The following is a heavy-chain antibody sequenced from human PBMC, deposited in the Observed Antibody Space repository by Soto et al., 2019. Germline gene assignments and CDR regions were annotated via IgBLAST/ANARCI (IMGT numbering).Heavy chain of an antibody. Sequence: GGSLRLSCAASGFSFTTYDMHWVRQAPGKGLEWVAVISSDGANKYYADSVKGRFTISRDNSKSTLYLQMNSLRPEDSAVYSCARVHSGAYLYCLDSWGQGTLVTVSS. CDR1: GFSFTTYD. CDR2: ISSDGANK. CDR3: ARVHSGAYLYCLDS. D-gene: IGHD6-19*01. J-gene: IGHJ4*02. V-gene: IGHV3-30-3*01.